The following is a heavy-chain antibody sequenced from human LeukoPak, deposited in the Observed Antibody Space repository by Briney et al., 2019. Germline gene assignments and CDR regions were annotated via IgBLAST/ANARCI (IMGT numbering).Heavy chain of an antibody. D-gene: IGHD6-13*01. Sequence: SETLSLTCTVSGGSISSHYWSWIRQPPGKGLEWIGYIYYSGSTNYNPSLKSRVTISVGTSKNQFSLKLGSVTAADTAVYYCARAVEQLVLYYYYYYMDVWGKGTTVTVSS. V-gene: IGHV4-59*11. J-gene: IGHJ6*03. CDR1: GGSISSHY. CDR3: ARAVEQLVLYYYYYYMDV. CDR2: IYYSGST.